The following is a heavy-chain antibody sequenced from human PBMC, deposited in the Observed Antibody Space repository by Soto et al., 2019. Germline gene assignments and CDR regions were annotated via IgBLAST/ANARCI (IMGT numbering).Heavy chain of an antibody. J-gene: IGHJ3*02. D-gene: IGHD5-12*01. CDR1: GGSFSNSY. V-gene: IGHV4-4*07. CDR3: ARAPLRTTIPKDAFDI. CDR2: TYTSGST. Sequence: SETLSLTCNVSGGSFSNSYWSWIRQPAGKGLEWIGRTYTSGSTTSNPSLKSRVSMSVDTSKSQFSLRLSSVTAADTAVYYCARAPLRTTIPKDAFDIWGQGTVVTVSS.